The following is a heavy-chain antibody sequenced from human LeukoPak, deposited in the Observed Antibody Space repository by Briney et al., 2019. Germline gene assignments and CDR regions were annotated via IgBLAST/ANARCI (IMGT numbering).Heavy chain of an antibody. CDR3: AKDRSRSGYYYFDY. V-gene: IGHV3-9*01. D-gene: IGHD3-3*01. J-gene: IGHJ4*02. Sequence: PGGSLRLSCAASGFTFSSYAMSWVRQAPGKGLEWVSGISWNSGSIGYADSVKGRFTISRDNAKNSLYLQMNSLRAEDTALYYCAKDRSRSGYYYFDYWGQGTLVTVSS. CDR1: GFTFSSYA. CDR2: ISWNSGSI.